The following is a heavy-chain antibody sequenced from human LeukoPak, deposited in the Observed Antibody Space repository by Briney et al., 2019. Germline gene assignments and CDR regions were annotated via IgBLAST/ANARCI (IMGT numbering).Heavy chain of an antibody. CDR2: IYYSGST. Sequence: SETLSLTCTVSGGSISSYYWSWIRQPPGKGLEWIGYIYYSGSTNYDPSLKSRVTISVDTSKNQFSLKLSSVTAADTAVYYCARGHGDGDYVQFDYWGQGTLVTVSS. CDR1: GGSISSYY. V-gene: IGHV4-59*01. J-gene: IGHJ4*02. D-gene: IGHD4-17*01. CDR3: ARGHGDGDYVQFDY.